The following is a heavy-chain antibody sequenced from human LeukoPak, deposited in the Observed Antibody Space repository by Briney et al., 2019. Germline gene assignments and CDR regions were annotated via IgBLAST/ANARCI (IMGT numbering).Heavy chain of an antibody. V-gene: IGHV3-53*01. CDR3: AKDLNPGYTYGYFDY. Sequence: GGSLRLSCAASGFTVSSNYMSWVRQAPGKGLEWVSVIYSGGSTYYADSVKGRFTISRDNSKNTLYLQMNSLRAEDTAVYSCAKDLNPGYTYGYFDYWGQGTLVTVSS. J-gene: IGHJ4*02. CDR2: IYSGGST. D-gene: IGHD5-18*01. CDR1: GFTVSSNY.